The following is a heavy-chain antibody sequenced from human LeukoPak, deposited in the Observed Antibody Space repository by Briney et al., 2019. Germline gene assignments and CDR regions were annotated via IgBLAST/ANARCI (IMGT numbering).Heavy chain of an antibody. CDR3: ASARAGYFDWLLNY. CDR1: GYTFTSYG. D-gene: IGHD3-9*01. J-gene: IGHJ4*02. V-gene: IGHV1-18*01. Sequence: GASVKVSCKASGYTFTSYGISWVRQAPGQGLEWTGWISAYNGNTNYAQKLQGRVTMTTDTSTSTAYMELRSLRSDDTAVYYCASARAGYFDWLLNYWGQGTLVTVSS. CDR2: ISAYNGNT.